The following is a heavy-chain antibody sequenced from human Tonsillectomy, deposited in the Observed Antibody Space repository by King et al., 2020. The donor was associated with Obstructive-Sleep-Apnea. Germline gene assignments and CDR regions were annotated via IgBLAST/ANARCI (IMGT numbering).Heavy chain of an antibody. Sequence: VQLVESGGGVVQPGRSLRLSCAASGFTFNNYDMHWVRQAPGKGLAWVAIISNDGRNKYHADSGKGRFTISRDNSKNTLYLQMNSLRPEETAFYYCAKGPEGTKRLVDYWGQGTLVTVSS. V-gene: IGHV3-30*18. CDR2: ISNDGRNK. J-gene: IGHJ4*02. CDR1: GFTFNNYD. CDR3: AKGPEGTKRLVDY. D-gene: IGHD6-25*01.